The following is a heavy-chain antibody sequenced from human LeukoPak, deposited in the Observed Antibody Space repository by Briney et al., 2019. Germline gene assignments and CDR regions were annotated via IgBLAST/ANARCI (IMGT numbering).Heavy chain of an antibody. CDR1: GFTLSSYA. Sequence: GGSLRLSCAASGFTLSSYAMTWVRQAPGKGLEWVSGISVSGSTYYADSVKGRFTISRDNSKNTLYLQMNSLRAEDTAVYYCARDGDSSGWYKYFDYWGQGTLVTVSS. D-gene: IGHD6-19*01. CDR3: ARDGDSSGWYKYFDY. CDR2: ISVSGST. V-gene: IGHV3-23*01. J-gene: IGHJ4*02.